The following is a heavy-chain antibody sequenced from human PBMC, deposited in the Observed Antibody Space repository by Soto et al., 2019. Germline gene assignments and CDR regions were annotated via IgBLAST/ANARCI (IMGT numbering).Heavy chain of an antibody. CDR1: GFTFSSYG. D-gene: IGHD3-3*01. CDR2: ISYDGSNK. CDR3: AKDLWSGYSPLSPVDY. Sequence: GGSLRLSCAASGFTFSSYGMHWVRQAPGKGLEWVAAISYDGSNKYYADSVKGRFTISRDNSKNTLYLQMNSLRAEDTAVYYCAKDLWSGYSPLSPVDYWGQGTLVTVSS. J-gene: IGHJ4*02. V-gene: IGHV3-30*18.